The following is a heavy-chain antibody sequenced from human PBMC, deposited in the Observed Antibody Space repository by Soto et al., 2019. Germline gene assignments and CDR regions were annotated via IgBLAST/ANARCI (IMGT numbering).Heavy chain of an antibody. V-gene: IGHV4-30-4*01. Sequence: SETLSPTCTVSGGSISCVDYYWSWIRQPPGQGLEWVGYIYYSGSTYYNPSLKSRVTIYVDTSKKQFSLTLSSVTGADAAGYYCARLVREYCRSTSCSDYGMDVWGQGTKVTVCS. D-gene: IGHD2-2*01. J-gene: IGHJ6*02. CDR1: GGSISCVDYY. CDR3: ARLVREYCRSTSCSDYGMDV. CDR2: IYYSGST.